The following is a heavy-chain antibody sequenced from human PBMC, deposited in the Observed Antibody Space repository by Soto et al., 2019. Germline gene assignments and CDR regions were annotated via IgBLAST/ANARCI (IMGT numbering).Heavy chain of an antibody. CDR3: ARGGSYSSSHGYYFDY. CDR2: IIPIFGTA. D-gene: IGHD6-13*01. J-gene: IGHJ4*02. CDR1: GGTFSSYA. Sequence: SVKVSCKASGGTFSSYAISWVRQAPGQGLEWMGGIIPIFGTANYAQKFQGRVTITADESTSTAYMELSSLRSEDTAVYYCARGGSYSSSHGYYFDYWGQGTLVTVSS. V-gene: IGHV1-69*13.